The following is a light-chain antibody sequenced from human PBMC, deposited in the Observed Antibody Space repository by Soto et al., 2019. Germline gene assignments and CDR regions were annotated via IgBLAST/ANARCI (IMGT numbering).Light chain of an antibody. V-gene: IGKV3-11*01. J-gene: IGKJ4*01. CDR3: QQRSKWSLT. CDR1: QSVRSY. CDR2: VAS. Sequence: EIVLTQSPATLSLSPGERATLSCGASQSVRSYLAWYQQKPGQAARLLIYVASNRATGIPARFSGSGSGTVFTLTISSLEPEDFAVYYCQQRSKWSLTFGGGTKVEIK.